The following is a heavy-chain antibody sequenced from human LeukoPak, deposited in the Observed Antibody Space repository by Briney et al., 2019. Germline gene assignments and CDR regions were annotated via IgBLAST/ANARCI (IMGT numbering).Heavy chain of an antibody. V-gene: IGHV4-34*01. J-gene: IGHJ5*02. Sequence: KPSETLSLTCAAYGGSFSGYYWSWIRQPPGKGLEWIGEINHSGSTNYNPSLKSRVTISEDTSKNQFSLKLSSVTAADTAVYYCARELSGSYGGGWFDPWGQGTLVTVSS. CDR2: INHSGST. CDR3: ARELSGSYGGGWFDP. D-gene: IGHD6-25*01. CDR1: GGSFSGYY.